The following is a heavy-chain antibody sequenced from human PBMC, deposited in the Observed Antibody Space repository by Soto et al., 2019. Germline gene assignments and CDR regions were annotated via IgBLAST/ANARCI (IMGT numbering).Heavy chain of an antibody. D-gene: IGHD3-22*01. J-gene: IGHJ4*02. CDR2: IDYSGST. CDR3: ARGSYYDSSGPIDY. CDR1: GGSISTYY. V-gene: IGHV4-59*01. Sequence: QVQLQESGPGLVKPSETLSLTCTVSGGSISTYYWSWIRQPPGKGPQWIGYIDYSGSTNYNPSLKSRVPKSVYRSKNQISLKLSSVTAADTAVYYCARGSYYDSSGPIDYWGQGTLVTVSS.